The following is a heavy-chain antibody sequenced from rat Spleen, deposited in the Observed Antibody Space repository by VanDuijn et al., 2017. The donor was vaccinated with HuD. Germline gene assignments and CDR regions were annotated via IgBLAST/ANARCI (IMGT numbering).Heavy chain of an antibody. D-gene: IGHD2-2*01. CDR3: ARAGYLRDWYFDF. J-gene: IGHJ1*01. CDR1: GFTFNEFY. V-gene: IGHV5-29*01. CDR2: ISYDGSST. Sequence: EVQLVESDGGLVQPGRSLKLSCAASGFTFNEFYMAWVRQAPTKGLAWVATISYDGSSTYYRDSVQGRFTISRDNAQSTLYLQMDSLRSEDTATYYCARAGYLRDWYFDFWGPGTMVTVSS.